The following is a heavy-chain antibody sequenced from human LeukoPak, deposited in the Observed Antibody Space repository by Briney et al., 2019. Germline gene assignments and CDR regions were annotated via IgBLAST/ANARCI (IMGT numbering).Heavy chain of an antibody. Sequence: GGSLRLSCAASGFTFSSYAMRWVRQAPGKGLEWVSAISGSGGSTYYADSVKGRFTISRDNSKNTLYLQMNSLRAEDTAVYYCAKLNIVVLPAASLDYWGQGTLVTVSS. CDR3: AKLNIVVLPAASLDY. V-gene: IGHV3-23*01. CDR1: GFTFSSYA. CDR2: ISGSGGST. D-gene: IGHD2-2*01. J-gene: IGHJ4*02.